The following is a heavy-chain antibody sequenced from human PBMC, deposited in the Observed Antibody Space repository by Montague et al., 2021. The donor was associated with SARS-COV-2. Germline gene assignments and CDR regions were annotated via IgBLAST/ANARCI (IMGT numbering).Heavy chain of an antibody. V-gene: IGHV4-39*01. J-gene: IGHJ3*01. CDR2: IYYSGST. CDR3: ARQGERGGCVGWEAFDL. Sequence: SETLSLTCTVSGASISSSSYYWGWIRQPPGKGLEWIGSIYYSGSTYYNPSLKSRVTISVDTSKNQFSLKLSSVTAADTAVYYCARQGERGGCVGWEAFDLWGQGTMVTVSS. CDR1: GASISSSSYY. D-gene: IGHD1-26*01.